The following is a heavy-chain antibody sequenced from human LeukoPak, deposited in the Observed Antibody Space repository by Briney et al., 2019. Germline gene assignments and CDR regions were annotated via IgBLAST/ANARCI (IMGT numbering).Heavy chain of an antibody. D-gene: IGHD2-2*01. V-gene: IGHV4-31*03. J-gene: IGHJ5*02. CDR1: GGSISSGGYY. CDR2: IYYSGST. CDR3: AREFLGCSNTRRPVGFDP. Sequence: SETLSLTCTVSGGSISSGGYYWSWIRQHPGKGLEWIGYIYYSGSTYYNPSLKGRVTISVDTPKNQFSLKLRSVTAADTAVDYCAREFLGCSNTRRPVGFDPWGQGTLVPLSS.